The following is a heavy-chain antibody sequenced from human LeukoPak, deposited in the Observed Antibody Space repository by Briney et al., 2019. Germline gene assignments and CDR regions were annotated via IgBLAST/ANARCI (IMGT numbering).Heavy chain of an antibody. CDR3: ARNPPLFIVAGEAH. CDR2: INWNGGST. CDR1: GFTFDDYG. J-gene: IGHJ4*02. V-gene: IGHV3-20*04. Sequence: PGGSLRLSCAASGFTFDDYGMSWVRQAPGKGLEWVSGINWNGGSTGYADSVKGRFTISRDNAKNSLYLQMNSLRAEDTAVYYCARNPPLFIVAGEAHWGQGTLVTVSS. D-gene: IGHD6-19*01.